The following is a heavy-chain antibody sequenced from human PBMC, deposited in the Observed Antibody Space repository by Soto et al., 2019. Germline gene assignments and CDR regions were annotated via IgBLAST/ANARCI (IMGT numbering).Heavy chain of an antibody. CDR2: ISYDGSNK. V-gene: IGHV3-30-3*01. J-gene: IGHJ5*02. CDR3: ARESVFGVVISYNWFDP. Sequence: PGGSLRLSCSASGITFSSYAMHWVRQAPGKGLEWVAVISYDGSNKYYADSVKGRFTISRDNSKNTLYLQMNSLRAEDTAVYYCARESVFGVVISYNWFDPWGQGTLVTVSS. CDR1: GITFSSYA. D-gene: IGHD3-3*01.